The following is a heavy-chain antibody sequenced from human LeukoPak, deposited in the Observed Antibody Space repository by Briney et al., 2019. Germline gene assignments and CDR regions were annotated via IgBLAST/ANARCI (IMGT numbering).Heavy chain of an antibody. D-gene: IGHD3-10*01. CDR1: GFTFSSYS. Sequence: PGGSLRLSCAASGFTFSSYSMNWVRQAPGKGLEWVSYISSSSSRIYYADSVKGRFTISRDKAKNSLYLQMNSLRDEDTAVYYCARDYEGLVWFGKLSYWGQGTLVTVSS. V-gene: IGHV3-48*02. J-gene: IGHJ4*02. CDR2: ISSSSSRI. CDR3: ARDYEGLVWFGKLSY.